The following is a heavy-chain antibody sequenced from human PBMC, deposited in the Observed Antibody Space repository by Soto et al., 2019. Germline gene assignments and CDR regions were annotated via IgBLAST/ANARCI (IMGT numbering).Heavy chain of an antibody. Sequence: QDHLAQSGAEVKKPGSSVTVSCKASGYTFTVYYMHWVRQAPGQGLEWMGWINPKSGGTMYPQKFQGRVTMTWDTSISTAYMALTRLRSDDTAVYYCARDLAKGGGSAGFDYWGQGTLVTVSS. J-gene: IGHJ4*02. V-gene: IGHV1-2*02. CDR3: ARDLAKGGGSAGFDY. CDR1: GYTFTVYY. CDR2: INPKSGGT. D-gene: IGHD1-26*01.